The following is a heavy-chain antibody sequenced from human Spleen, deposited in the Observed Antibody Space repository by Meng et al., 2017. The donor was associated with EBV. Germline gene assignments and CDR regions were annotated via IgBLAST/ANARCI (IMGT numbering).Heavy chain of an antibody. D-gene: IGHD4-17*01. CDR3: GSDESASMTTMTSLVY. J-gene: IGHJ4*02. Sequence: ESGPSREKPSGTPSLALDGSGADLSSSNGVPWSLHPPGKALELIGESYDIGPTNSTPSLTSGVTISVDKSNNKFSHRNNSVTVANAAVYYRGSDESASMTTMTSLVYWGQGTLVTVSS. V-gene: IGHV4-4*02. CDR1: GADLSSSNG. CDR2: SYDIGPT.